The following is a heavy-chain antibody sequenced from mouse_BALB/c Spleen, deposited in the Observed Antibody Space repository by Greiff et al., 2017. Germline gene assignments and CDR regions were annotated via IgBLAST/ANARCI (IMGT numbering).Heavy chain of an antibody. CDR3: ASTSWFAY. CDR1: GYTFTSYW. V-gene: IGHV1-87*01. Sequence: QVHVKQSGAELARPGASVKLSCKASGYTFTSYWMQWVKQRPGQGLEWIGAIYPGDGDTRYTQKFKGKATLTADKSSSTAYMQLSSLASEDSAVYYCASTSWFAYWGQGTLVTVSA. CDR2: IYPGDGDT. J-gene: IGHJ3*01.